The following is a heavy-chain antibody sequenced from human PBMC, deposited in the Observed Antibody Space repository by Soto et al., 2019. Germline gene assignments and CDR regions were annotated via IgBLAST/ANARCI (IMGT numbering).Heavy chain of an antibody. J-gene: IGHJ3*02. Sequence: VESLKISWKGSRYSFKRLWIRWVRQVPGKGLELMGRIDPSDSYTNYSPSFQGHVTISADKSISTAYLQWSSLKASDTAMYYWAIHIPDKFGAFDIWGQGTMVTVSS. V-gene: IGHV5-10-1*01. CDR1: RYSFKRLW. CDR3: AIHIPDKFGAFDI. CDR2: IDPSDSYT. D-gene: IGHD3-10*01.